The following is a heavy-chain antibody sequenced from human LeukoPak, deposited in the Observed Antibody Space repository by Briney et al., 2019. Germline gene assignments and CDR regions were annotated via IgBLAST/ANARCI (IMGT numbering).Heavy chain of an antibody. J-gene: IGHJ6*03. CDR2: ISSTGST. CDR3: ARSGRYSYGYVGWTYYMDV. D-gene: IGHD5-18*01. Sequence: SQTLSLTCTVSGGSISSGGHYWSWIRQPAGKGLEYLGHISSTGSTNYNPSLRSRVTISADTSKNQFSLKLSSVTAADTAVYYCARSGRYSYGYVGWTYYMDVWGKGTTVTVSS. CDR1: GGSISSGGHY. V-gene: IGHV4-61*09.